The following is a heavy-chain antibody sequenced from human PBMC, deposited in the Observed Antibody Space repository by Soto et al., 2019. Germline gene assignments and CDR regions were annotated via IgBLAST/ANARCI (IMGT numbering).Heavy chain of an antibody. V-gene: IGHV4-4*02. CDR1: GGSISETYW. D-gene: IGHD6-19*01. J-gene: IGHJ4*02. Sequence: QVQLQESGPGLVEPSETLSLTCAVSGGSISETYWWSWVRQPPGKGLEWIGEISHRGTPHYNPSLWSRVTMSTDTTRNQISLTSMSVTAAASASYYCARHIAVAGTRGFDYWGQGTLVTVSS. CDR2: ISHRGTP. CDR3: ARHIAVAGTRGFDY.